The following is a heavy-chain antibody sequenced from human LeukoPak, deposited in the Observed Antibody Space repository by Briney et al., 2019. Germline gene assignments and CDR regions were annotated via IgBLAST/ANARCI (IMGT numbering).Heavy chain of an antibody. J-gene: IGHJ5*02. D-gene: IGHD6-6*01. Sequence: ASVKVSCKASGYTFTSYDINWVRQAPGQGLEWMGWINPNSGGTNYAQKFQGRVTMTRDTSISTAYMELSRLRSDDTAVYYCARERGIAACPTRLKNWFDPWGQGTLVTVSS. CDR2: INPNSGGT. V-gene: IGHV1-2*02. CDR3: ARERGIAACPTRLKNWFDP. CDR1: GYTFTSYD.